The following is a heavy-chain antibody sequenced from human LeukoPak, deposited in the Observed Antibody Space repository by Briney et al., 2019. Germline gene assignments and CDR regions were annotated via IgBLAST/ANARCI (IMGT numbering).Heavy chain of an antibody. CDR3: AKALTVVVPTELRQLPPGNY. D-gene: IGHD2-2*01. J-gene: IGHJ4*02. CDR2: ISWNSGSI. CDR1: GFTFDDYA. V-gene: IGHV3-9*01. Sequence: GGSLRLSCAASGFTFDDYAMHWVRQAPGKGLEWVSGISWNSGSIGYADSVKGRFTISRDNSKNTLYLQMNSLRAEDTAVYYCAKALTVVVPTELRQLPPGNYWGQGTLVTVSS.